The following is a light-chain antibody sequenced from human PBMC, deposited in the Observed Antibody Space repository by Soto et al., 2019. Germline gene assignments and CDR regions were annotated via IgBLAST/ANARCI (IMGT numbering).Light chain of an antibody. Sequence: QSALTQPASVSGSPGQSITISCTGTSSDIGYYNYVSWYQQHPGKAPKLMIYAVSNRPSGVSSRFSGSKYGNTASLTISGLQDEDGYDYYCSSYTTSSPSMIFGGGTQLTVL. CDR3: SSYTTSSPSMI. J-gene: IGLJ2*01. V-gene: IGLV2-14*01. CDR1: SSDIGYYNY. CDR2: AVS.